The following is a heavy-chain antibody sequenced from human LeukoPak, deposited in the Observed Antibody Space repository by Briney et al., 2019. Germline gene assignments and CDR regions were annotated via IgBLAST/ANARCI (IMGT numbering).Heavy chain of an antibody. CDR3: AKALARFSGYLGFDAFDI. CDR1: GFAFSSYG. J-gene: IGHJ3*02. CDR2: ISYDGSNK. D-gene: IGHD3-22*01. Sequence: AGRSLRLSCAASGFAFSSYGMHWVRQAPGKGLEWVAVISYDGSNKYYADSVKGRFTISRDNSKNTLYLQMNSLRAEDTAVYYCAKALARFSGYLGFDAFDIWGKGTMVTVSS. V-gene: IGHV3-30*18.